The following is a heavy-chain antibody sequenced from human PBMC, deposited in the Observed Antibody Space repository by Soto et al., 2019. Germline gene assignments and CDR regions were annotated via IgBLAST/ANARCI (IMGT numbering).Heavy chain of an antibody. J-gene: IGHJ3*01. V-gene: IGHV1-18*01. CDR3: ATFRENYGDAFDV. Sequence: ASVKVSCKASGYTFTTYGVTWVRQLPGQGLEWMGWINPYKGNTNYAQKFQGRVTFTTDTSTSTVYMDLRSLKSGDTAAYYCATFRENYGDAFDVWGQGTKVTVSS. D-gene: IGHD4-17*01. CDR2: INPYKGNT. CDR1: GYTFTTYG.